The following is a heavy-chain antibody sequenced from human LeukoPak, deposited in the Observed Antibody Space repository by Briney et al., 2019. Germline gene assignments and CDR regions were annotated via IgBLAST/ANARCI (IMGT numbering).Heavy chain of an antibody. J-gene: IGHJ6*03. CDR2: INPNSGGT. V-gene: IGHV1-2*02. Sequence: ASVKVSCKASGYTFTGYYMHWVRQAPGQGLEWMGWINPNSGGTNYAQKFQGRVTMTRDTSISTAYMELSRLRSDDTAVYYCARVVAAAGRINYYYYYMDVWGKGTTVTVSS. CDR3: ARVVAAAGRINYYYYYMDV. D-gene: IGHD6-13*01. CDR1: GYTFTGYY.